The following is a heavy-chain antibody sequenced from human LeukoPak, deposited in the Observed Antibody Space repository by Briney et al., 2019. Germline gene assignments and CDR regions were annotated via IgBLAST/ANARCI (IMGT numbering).Heavy chain of an antibody. CDR1: GFTFSSYA. CDR3: AKSAVVHKTNWYFDL. D-gene: IGHD4-23*01. J-gene: IGHJ2*01. V-gene: IGHV3-23*01. Sequence: PGGSPRLSCAASGFTFSSYAMSWVRQAPGKGLEWVSAISGSGGSTYYADSVKGRFTISRDNSKNTLYLQMNSLRAEDTAVYYCAKSAVVHKTNWYFDLWGRGTLVTVSS. CDR2: ISGSGGST.